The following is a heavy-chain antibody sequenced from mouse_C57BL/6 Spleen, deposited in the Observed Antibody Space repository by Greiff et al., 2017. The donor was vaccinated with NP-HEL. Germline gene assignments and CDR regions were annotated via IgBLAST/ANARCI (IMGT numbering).Heavy chain of an antibody. CDR3: ARYINYDYDGSYWYFDV. V-gene: IGHV7-3*01. CDR2: IRNKANGYTS. Sequence: EVKLVESGGGLVQPGGSLSLSCAASGFTFTDYYMSWVRQPPGKALEWLGFIRNKANGYTSEYSASVKCRYTISRDNSQSILYLQMNALRAEDSATYYCARYINYDYDGSYWYFDVWGTVTTVTVSS. CDR1: GFTFTDYY. D-gene: IGHD2-4*01. J-gene: IGHJ1*03.